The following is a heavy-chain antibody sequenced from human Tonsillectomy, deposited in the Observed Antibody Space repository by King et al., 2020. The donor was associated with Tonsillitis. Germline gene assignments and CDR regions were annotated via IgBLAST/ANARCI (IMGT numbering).Heavy chain of an antibody. Sequence: VQLVESGGGLIQPGESLRPPCAASGFSVSSKSMTWVPQGPGKGLEGVPIIYRGGGNYSTDSVKGRFTISRDNFKNTLSLQMNSLRVEDTAVYYCARVRLWRFDPWGQGTLVAVSS. CDR1: GFSVSSKS. V-gene: IGHV3-53*01. D-gene: IGHD5-18*01. J-gene: IGHJ5*02. CDR2: IYRGGGN. CDR3: ARVRLWRFDP.